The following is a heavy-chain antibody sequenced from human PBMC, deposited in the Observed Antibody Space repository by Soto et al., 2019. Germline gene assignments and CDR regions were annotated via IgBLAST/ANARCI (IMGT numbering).Heavy chain of an antibody. Sequence: QVQLVQSGAEVKKPGASVKVSCKASGYTFTSYGISWVRQAPGQGLEWMGWISAYNGNTNYAQKLQGRVTMTTDTSTSTAYRELRSLSSDDTAVYYCARVRYYYDSSGYPDYWGQGTLVTVSS. J-gene: IGHJ4*02. CDR2: ISAYNGNT. CDR3: ARVRYYYDSSGYPDY. CDR1: GYTFTSYG. D-gene: IGHD3-22*01. V-gene: IGHV1-18*04.